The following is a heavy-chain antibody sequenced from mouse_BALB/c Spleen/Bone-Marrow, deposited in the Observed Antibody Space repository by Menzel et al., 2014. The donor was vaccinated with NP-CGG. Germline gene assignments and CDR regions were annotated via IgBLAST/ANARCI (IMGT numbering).Heavy chain of an antibody. CDR3: ARQGYYGYSDY. J-gene: IGHJ2*01. V-gene: IGHV4-1*02. CDR2: INPDSSTI. Sequence: EVQLQQSGGGLVQPGGSLKLSCAASGFDFSRYWMSWVRQAPGKGLEWIGEINPDSSTINYTPSLKDKFIISRDNAKNTLYLQMSKVRSEDTALYYCARQGYYGYSDYWGQGTPLTVSS. CDR1: GFDFSRYW. D-gene: IGHD1-2*01.